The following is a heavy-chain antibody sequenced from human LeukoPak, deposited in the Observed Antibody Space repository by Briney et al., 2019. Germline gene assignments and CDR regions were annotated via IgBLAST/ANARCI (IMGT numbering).Heavy chain of an antibody. CDR1: GFTFSGYP. D-gene: IGHD3-22*01. CDR2: ISYDGSNK. CDR3: ASMGYYYDSSGYYRY. V-gene: IGHV3-30-3*01. Sequence: GKSLRLSCAASGFTFSGYPIHWVRQAPGKGLEWVAVISYDGSNKYYADSVKGRFTISRDNSKNTLYLQMNSLRAEDTAVYYCASMGYYYDSSGYYRYWGQGTLVTVSS. J-gene: IGHJ4*02.